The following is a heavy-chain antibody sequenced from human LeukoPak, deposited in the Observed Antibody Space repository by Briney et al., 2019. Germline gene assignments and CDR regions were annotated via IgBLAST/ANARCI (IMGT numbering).Heavy chain of an antibody. CDR1: GGSISSSSYY. CDR2: IYYSGTT. D-gene: IGHD3-3*01. CDR3: ARQDTITTPGVDY. Sequence: SETLSLTCTASGGSISSSSYYWGWIRQPPGKGLEWIGSIYYSGTTYYSPSLKSRVTISVDTSKNQFSLKLSSVTAADTAVYYCARQDTITTPGVDYWGQGTPVTVSS. V-gene: IGHV4-39*01. J-gene: IGHJ4*02.